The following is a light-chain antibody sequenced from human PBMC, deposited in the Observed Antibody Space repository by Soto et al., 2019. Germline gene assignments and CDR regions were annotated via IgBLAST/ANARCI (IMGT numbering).Light chain of an antibody. CDR2: GAS. V-gene: IGKV3-20*01. Sequence: EIVLTQSPGTLSLSPGERATLSCRASQSVSSSYLAWYQQKPGQAPSLLIYGASSRATGLPDRFSGSGSGTDFTLTISRLEPEDFAVYYCQQYGSSAWTFGQGTKVEIK. J-gene: IGKJ1*01. CDR3: QQYGSSAWT. CDR1: QSVSSSY.